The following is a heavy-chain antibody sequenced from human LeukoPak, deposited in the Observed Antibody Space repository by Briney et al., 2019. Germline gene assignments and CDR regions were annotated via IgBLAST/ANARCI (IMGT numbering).Heavy chain of an antibody. Sequence: SETLSLTCAVYGGSFSGYYWSWIRQPPGKGLEWIGEINHSGSTNYNPSLKSRVTISVDTPKNQFSLKLSSVTAADTAVYYCASVNGAVANYWGQGTLVTVSS. CDR1: GGSFSGYY. CDR2: INHSGST. V-gene: IGHV4-34*01. CDR3: ASVNGAVANY. D-gene: IGHD6-19*01. J-gene: IGHJ4*02.